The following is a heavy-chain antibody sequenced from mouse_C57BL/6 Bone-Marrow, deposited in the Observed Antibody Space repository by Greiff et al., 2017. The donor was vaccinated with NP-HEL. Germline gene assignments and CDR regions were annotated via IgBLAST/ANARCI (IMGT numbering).Heavy chain of an antibody. J-gene: IGHJ3*01. D-gene: IGHD2-4*01. CDR1: GFTFSSYG. Sequence: DVKLVESGGDLVKPGGSLKLSCAASGFTFSSYGMSWVRQTPDKRLEWVATISSGGSYTYYPDSVKGRFTISRDNAKNTLYLQRSSLKSKDTAMYDCASPYDYDVAWFAYGGQGTLVTVSA. CDR2: ISSGGSYT. CDR3: ASPYDYDVAWFAY. V-gene: IGHV5-6*02.